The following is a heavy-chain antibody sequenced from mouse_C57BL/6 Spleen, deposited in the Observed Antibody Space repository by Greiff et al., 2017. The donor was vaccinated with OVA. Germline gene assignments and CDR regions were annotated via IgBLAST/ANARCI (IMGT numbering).Heavy chain of an antibody. V-gene: IGHV5-6*01. D-gene: IGHD3-2*02. Sequence: EVKLMESGGDLVKPGGSLKLSCAASGFTFSSYGMSWVRQTPDKRLEWVATISSGGSYTYYPDSVKGRFTISRDNAKNTLYLQMSSLKSEDTAMYYCARLDSSGYYLDYWGQGTTLTVSS. CDR3: ARLDSSGYYLDY. CDR1: GFTFSSYG. J-gene: IGHJ2*01. CDR2: ISSGGSYT.